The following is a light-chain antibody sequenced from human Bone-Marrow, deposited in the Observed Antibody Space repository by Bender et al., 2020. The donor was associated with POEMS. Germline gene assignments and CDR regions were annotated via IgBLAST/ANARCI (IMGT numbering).Light chain of an antibody. J-gene: IGLJ3*02. CDR1: SSNIGSNS. Sequence: QSVLTQPPSASRTPGQRVTISCSGSSSNIGSNSVHWYQQLPGTAPKVLIYGYNNRPSGVPDRFSGSKSGTSASLAITGLQAEDEGDYYCQSYDNSLGGWVFGGGTKLTVL. CDR2: GYN. V-gene: IGLV1-40*01. CDR3: QSYDNSLGGWV.